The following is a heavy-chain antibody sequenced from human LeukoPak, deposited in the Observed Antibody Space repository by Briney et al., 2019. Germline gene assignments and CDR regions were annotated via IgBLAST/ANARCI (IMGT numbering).Heavy chain of an antibody. D-gene: IGHD3-22*01. CDR1: GFTFSSYT. Sequence: GGSLRLSCTASGFTFSSYTMSWVRQAPGKGLKWVSTISTGGGNTYYADSVKGRFTISRDNSKNTLYLQMNNLRAEDTAVYYCAKPQNYYDANCYDSWGQGTLVTVSS. CDR2: ISTGGGNT. V-gene: IGHV3-23*01. J-gene: IGHJ4*02. CDR3: AKPQNYYDANCYDS.